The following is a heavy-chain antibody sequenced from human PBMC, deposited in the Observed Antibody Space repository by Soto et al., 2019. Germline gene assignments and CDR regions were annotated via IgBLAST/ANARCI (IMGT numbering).Heavy chain of an antibody. D-gene: IGHD3-10*01. CDR2: IKSKTDGGTT. CDR3: ITDPLRHWRAYS. Sequence: DVQLVESGGGLVKPGGSLRLSCAVSGFTFSNAWMNWVRQAPGKGLEWVGRIKSKTDGGTTDYAAPVKGRFTISRDDSKTTRYLQMNSLKSEDTAVYYCITDPLRHWRAYSWGQGTRVTVSS. J-gene: IGHJ5*01. V-gene: IGHV3-15*07. CDR1: GFTFSNAW.